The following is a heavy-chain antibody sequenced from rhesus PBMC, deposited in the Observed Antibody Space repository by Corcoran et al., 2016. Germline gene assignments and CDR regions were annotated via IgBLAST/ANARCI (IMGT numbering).Heavy chain of an antibody. CDR2: IAYSGST. D-gene: IGHD1-20*01. J-gene: IGHJ4*01. Sequence: QLQLQESGPGLVKPSETLSITCAVSGYSIRSGYGWSWIRQPPVKGLEWIGYIAYSGSTSDNPSLKSRVTISRYTSKNQFSLKLSSVTAADTAVYYCARANIAGTEDYWGQGVLVTVSS. CDR1: GYSIRSGYG. V-gene: IGHV4-122*02. CDR3: ARANIAGTEDY.